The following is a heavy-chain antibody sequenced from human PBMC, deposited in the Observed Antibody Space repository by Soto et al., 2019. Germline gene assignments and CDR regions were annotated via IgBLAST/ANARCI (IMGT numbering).Heavy chain of an antibody. D-gene: IGHD2-15*01. CDR3: ARAFVVVVAATGARWFDP. CDR2: IYHSGST. CDR1: GYSISSGYY. Sequence: PSETLSLTCAVSGYSISSGYYWGWIRQPPGKGLEWIGSIYHSGSTYYNPSLKSRVTISVDTSKNQFSLKLSSVTAADTAVYYCARAFVVVVAATGARWFDPWGQGTLVTV. J-gene: IGHJ5*02. V-gene: IGHV4-38-2*01.